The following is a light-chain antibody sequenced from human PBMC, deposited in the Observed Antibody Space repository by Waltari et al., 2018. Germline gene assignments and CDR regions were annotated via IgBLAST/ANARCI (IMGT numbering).Light chain of an antibody. CDR3: QQYNTYSPGPT. J-gene: IGKJ4*01. CDR2: KAS. CDR1: QSILTW. Sequence: DIQMTQSPSTLSASVGDRVTITCRASQSILTWLAWYQQKPGKAPRLLMYKASSLQSGVPSRFSGSGSGTEFTLTISSLQPDDFATYYCQQYNTYSPGPTFGGGTKVEI. V-gene: IGKV1-5*03.